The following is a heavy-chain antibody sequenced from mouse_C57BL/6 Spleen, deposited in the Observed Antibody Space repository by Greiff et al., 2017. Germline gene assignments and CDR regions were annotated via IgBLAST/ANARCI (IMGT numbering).Heavy chain of an antibody. D-gene: IGHD1-1*01. J-gene: IGHJ2*01. CDR2: IYPGSGST. Sequence: QVQLQQPGAELVKPGASVKMSCKASGYTFTSYWITWVKQRPGKGLEWFGDIYPGSGSTNYNEKFKSKATLTVDTASGTAYMQLSSLTSEDSAVYCGARYDGSYGSSIDYWGQGTTLTVSS. CDR3: ARYDGSYGSSIDY. V-gene: IGHV1-55*01. CDR1: GYTFTSYW.